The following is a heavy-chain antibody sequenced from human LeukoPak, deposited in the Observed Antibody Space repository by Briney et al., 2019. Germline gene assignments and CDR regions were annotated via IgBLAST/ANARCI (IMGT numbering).Heavy chain of an antibody. CDR3: ASGGYSSSWYGGY. V-gene: IGHV3-30*02. J-gene: IGHJ4*02. Sequence: GGSLRLSCAASGFTFSSYGMHWVRQAPGKGLEWVAFIRGDGSNTYYADSVKGRFTISRDNAKNSLYLQMNSLRAEDTAVYYCASGGYSSSWYGGYWGQGTLVTVSS. CDR1: GFTFSSYG. CDR2: IRGDGSNT. D-gene: IGHD6-13*01.